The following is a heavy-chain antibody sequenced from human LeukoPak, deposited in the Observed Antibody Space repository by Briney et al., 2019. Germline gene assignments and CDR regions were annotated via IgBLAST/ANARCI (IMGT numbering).Heavy chain of an antibody. CDR2: IYTSGST. Sequence: PSETLSLTCAVYGGSFSGYYWSWIRQPAGKGLEWIGRIYTSGSTNYNPSLKSRVTMSVDTSKNQFSLKLTSVTAADTAVYYCARDRYGSGSYYKSWFDPWGQGTLVTVSS. V-gene: IGHV4-4*07. D-gene: IGHD3-10*01. CDR1: GGSFSGYY. J-gene: IGHJ5*02. CDR3: ARDRYGSGSYYKSWFDP.